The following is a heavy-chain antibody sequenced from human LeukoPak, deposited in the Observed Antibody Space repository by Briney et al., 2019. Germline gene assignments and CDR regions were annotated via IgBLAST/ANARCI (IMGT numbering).Heavy chain of an antibody. CDR3: ARVWDYYGMDV. D-gene: IGHD3-16*01. CDR2: ISSSSSYM. Sequence: GGSLRLSCAASGFTFSIYSMNWVRQAPGKGLEWVSSISSSSSYMYYADSVKGRFTISRDNAKNSLYLQMNSLRAEDTAVYYCARVWDYYGMDVWGQGTTVTVSS. J-gene: IGHJ6*02. V-gene: IGHV3-21*01. CDR1: GFTFSIYS.